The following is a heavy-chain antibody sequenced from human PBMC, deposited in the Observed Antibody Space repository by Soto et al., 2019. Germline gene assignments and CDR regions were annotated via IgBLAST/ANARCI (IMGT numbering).Heavy chain of an antibody. Sequence: SETLSLTCAVYGGSFSGYYWSWIRQPPGKGLEWIGEINHSGSTNSNTSLKSRVTISVDTSKNQSSLKLSSVTAADTAVYYCARGTEGDPFVVVRRFDPWGQGTLVTVSS. CDR2: INHSGST. CDR3: ARGTEGDPFVVVRRFDP. CDR1: GGSFSGYY. J-gene: IGHJ5*02. V-gene: IGHV4-34*01. D-gene: IGHD2-2*01.